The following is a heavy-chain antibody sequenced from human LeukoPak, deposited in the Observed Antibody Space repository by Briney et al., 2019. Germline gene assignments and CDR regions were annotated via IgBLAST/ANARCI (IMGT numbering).Heavy chain of an antibody. CDR3: ATSGVTRDYFDY. V-gene: IGHV4-4*02. CDR1: GGSISSSNW. Sequence: SETLSLTCAVSGGSISSSNWWSWVRQPPGKGLEWIGEIYHSGSTNYNPSLKSRVTISVDKSKNQFSLKLSSVTAADTAVYDCATSGVTRDYFDYWGQGTLVTVSS. J-gene: IGHJ4*02. CDR2: IYHSGST. D-gene: IGHD4-23*01.